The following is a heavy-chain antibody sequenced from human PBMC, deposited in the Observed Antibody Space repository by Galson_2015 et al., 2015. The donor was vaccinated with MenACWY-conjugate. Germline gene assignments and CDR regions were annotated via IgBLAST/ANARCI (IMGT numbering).Heavy chain of an antibody. Sequence: LRLSCAASGFTFSNYWMSWVRQAPGKGLEWVANIKQDGSEKYYVDSVKGRFTISRNNAKNSLYLQMNSLRAEDTAMYYCASQTWTGYFDYWGQGILVTVSS. CDR3: ASQTWTGYFDY. V-gene: IGHV3-7*03. CDR2: IKQDGSEK. D-gene: IGHD3-10*01. CDR1: GFTFSNYW. J-gene: IGHJ4*02.